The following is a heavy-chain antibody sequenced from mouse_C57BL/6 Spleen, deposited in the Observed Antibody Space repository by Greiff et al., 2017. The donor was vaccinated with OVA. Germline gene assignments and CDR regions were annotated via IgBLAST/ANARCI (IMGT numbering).Heavy chain of an antibody. J-gene: IGHJ2*01. Sequence: QVQLQQPGAELVRPGTSVKLSCKASGYTFTSYWMHWVKQRPGQGLEWIGVIDPSDSYTNYNQKFKGKATLTVDTSSSTAYMQLSSLTSEDSAVYYCAREGPITTGFDYWGQGTTLTVSS. V-gene: IGHV1-59*01. CDR1: GYTFTSYW. D-gene: IGHD1-1*01. CDR2: IDPSDSYT. CDR3: AREGPITTGFDY.